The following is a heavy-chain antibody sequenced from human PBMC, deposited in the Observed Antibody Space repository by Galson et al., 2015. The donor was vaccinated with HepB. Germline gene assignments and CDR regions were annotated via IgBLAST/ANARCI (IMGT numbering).Heavy chain of an antibody. V-gene: IGHV3-21*01. Sequence: SLRLSCAASGLTFSSYSMNWVRQAPGKGLEWVSSISSSSSYIYYADSVKGRFTISRDNAKNSLDLQMNSLRAEDTAVYYCASQGASYYYDSSGRGAFDIWGQGTMVTVSS. CDR2: ISSSSSYI. J-gene: IGHJ3*02. D-gene: IGHD3-22*01. CDR1: GLTFSSYS. CDR3: ASQGASYYYDSSGRGAFDI.